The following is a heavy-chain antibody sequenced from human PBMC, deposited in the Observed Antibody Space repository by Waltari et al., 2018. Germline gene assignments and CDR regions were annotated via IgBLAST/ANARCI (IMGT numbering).Heavy chain of an antibody. CDR2: ISWNSGSI. Sequence: EVQLVESGGGLVQPGRSLRLSCAASGFTFDDYAMHWVRQGPGKGLEWVSGISWNSGSIGYADSVKGRFTISRDNAKNSLYLQMNSLRAEDTALYYCAKGSAGLSGSYGDYWGQGTLVTVSS. V-gene: IGHV3-9*01. J-gene: IGHJ4*02. CDR3: AKGSAGLSGSYGDY. CDR1: GFTFDDYA. D-gene: IGHD1-26*01.